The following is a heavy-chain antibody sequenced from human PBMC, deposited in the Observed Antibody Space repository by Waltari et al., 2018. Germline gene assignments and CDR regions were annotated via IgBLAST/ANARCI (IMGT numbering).Heavy chain of an antibody. J-gene: IGHJ4*02. V-gene: IGHV4-31*03. D-gene: IGHD6-19*01. CDR1: GCSISSGGYY. CDR2: IYSSGRT. CDR3: ARVDRSSGWFGGAFDY. Sequence: QVQLQESGPGLVKPSQTLSLTCTVPGCSISSGGYYWSWLRPHPGKGLAWIGYIYSSGRTYYNPSLKSRVTISVDTSKNQFSLKRGSVTAADTAVYYCARVDRSSGWFGGAFDYWGQGTLVTVSS.